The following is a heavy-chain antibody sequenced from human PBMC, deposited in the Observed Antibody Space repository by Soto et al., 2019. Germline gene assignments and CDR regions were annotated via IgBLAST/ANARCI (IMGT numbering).Heavy chain of an antibody. CDR3: AHSTTLITGGGFDP. J-gene: IGHJ5*02. V-gene: IGHV2-5*02. D-gene: IGHD3-22*01. CDR2: IYWDGDK. CDR1: GFSLSSIALGMG. Sequence: SGPTLVNPTQTLTLTCNFSGFSLSSIALGMGVGWIRQPPGKALEWLALIYWDGDKRYNPSLKSRLTITKDISQSQVVLTMTNMDAVDTGTYYCAHSTTLITGGGFDPWGQGTLVTVSS.